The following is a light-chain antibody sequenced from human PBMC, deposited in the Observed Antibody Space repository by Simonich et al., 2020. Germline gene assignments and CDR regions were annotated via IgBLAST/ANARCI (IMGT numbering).Light chain of an antibody. CDR2: EVS. CDR3: SSYAGSNNYVV. CDR1: SSHVGGYNY. Sequence: QSALTQPPSASGSPGQSVTISCTGTSSHVGGYNYVSWYQQHPGKAPKTMIYEVSWPPSEVPDTFSGSKSGNTASLTVSGLQAEDEADYYCSSYAGSNNYVVFGGGTKLTVL. J-gene: IGLJ2*01. V-gene: IGLV2-8*01.